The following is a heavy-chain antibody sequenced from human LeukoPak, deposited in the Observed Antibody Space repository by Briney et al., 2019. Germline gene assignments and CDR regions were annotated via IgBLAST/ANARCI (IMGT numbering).Heavy chain of an antibody. J-gene: IGHJ4*02. D-gene: IGHD6-13*01. CDR2: ISSSGSTI. CDR1: GFTFSSYE. V-gene: IGHV3-48*03. CDR3: ARDFMYSITCAGC. Sequence: GSLRLSCAASGFTFSSYEMNWVRQAPGKGLEWVSYISSSGSTIYYADSVKGRFTISRDNAKNTLYLQMNSLRVEDTAVYYCARDFMYSITCAGCWGQGTLVTVSS.